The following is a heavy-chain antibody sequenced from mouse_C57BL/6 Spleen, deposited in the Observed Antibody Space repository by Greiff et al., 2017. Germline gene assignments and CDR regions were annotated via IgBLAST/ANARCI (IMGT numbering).Heavy chain of an antibody. Sequence: VKLMESGAELVRPGTSVKVSCKASGYAFTNYLIEWVKQRPGQGLEWIGVINPGSGGTNYNEKFKGKATLTADKSSSTAYMQLSSLTSADSAVYFCARGGYKRDYYAMDYWGQGTSVTVSS. CDR1: GYAFTNYL. J-gene: IGHJ4*01. CDR2: INPGSGGT. D-gene: IGHD2-2*01. V-gene: IGHV1-54*01. CDR3: ARGGYKRDYYAMDY.